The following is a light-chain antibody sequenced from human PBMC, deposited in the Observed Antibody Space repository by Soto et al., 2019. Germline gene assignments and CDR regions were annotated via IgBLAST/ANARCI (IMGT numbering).Light chain of an antibody. CDR2: GNS. CDR1: SSNIGAGYD. V-gene: IGLV1-40*01. Sequence: QSVLTQPPSVSGAPGQRVTISCTGSSSNIGAGYDVHWYQQLPGTAPKLLLYGNSNRPSGVPDRCSGSKSGTSASLAITGLQAEDEADYYCQSYDSSLSGSDVFGTGTQLTVL. CDR3: QSYDSSLSGSDV. J-gene: IGLJ1*01.